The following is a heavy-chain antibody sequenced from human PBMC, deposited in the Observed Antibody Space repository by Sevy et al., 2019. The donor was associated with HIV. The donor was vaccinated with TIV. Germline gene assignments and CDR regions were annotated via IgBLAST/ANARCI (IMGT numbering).Heavy chain of an antibody. J-gene: IGHJ4*02. CDR1: GFPFSTFW. V-gene: IGHV3-7*01. CDR2: IKKDGTEA. D-gene: IGHD3-16*01. CDR3: ARGLADWGSFHYSL. Sequence: GGSLRLPCAASGFPFSTFWLPWFRQPPGKGLEWVAYIKKDGTEANYVAVVRGGFTVSRDNSHKSFFLQMTSLRDEDTAVYYCARGLADWGSFHYSLWGQGTPVTVSS.